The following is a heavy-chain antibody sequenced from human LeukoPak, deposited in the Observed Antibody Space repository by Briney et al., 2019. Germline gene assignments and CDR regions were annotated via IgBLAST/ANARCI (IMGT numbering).Heavy chain of an antibody. CDR3: ARGYYFDY. V-gene: IGHV4-61*02. CDR2: IYTSGST. J-gene: IGHJ4*02. CDR1: GGSISSGSYY. Sequence: PSQTLSLTCTVSGGSISSGSYYWSWIRQPAGKGLEWIGRIYTSGSTNYNPSLKSRVTISVHTSKNQFSLKLSSVTAADTAVYFCARGYYFDYWGQGTLVTVSS.